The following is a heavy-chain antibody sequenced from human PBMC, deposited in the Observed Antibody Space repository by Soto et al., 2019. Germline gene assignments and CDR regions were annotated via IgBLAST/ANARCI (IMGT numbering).Heavy chain of an antibody. Sequence: SETLSLTCTVSGGSISSYYLSWIRQPPGKGLEWIGYIYYSGSTNYNPSLKSRVTISVDTSKNQFSLKLSSVTAADTAVYYCARLGEYITMVRGVIYYFDYWGQGTLVTVSS. CDR1: GGSISSYY. V-gene: IGHV4-59*08. D-gene: IGHD3-10*01. CDR3: ARLGEYITMVRGVIYYFDY. CDR2: IYYSGST. J-gene: IGHJ4*02.